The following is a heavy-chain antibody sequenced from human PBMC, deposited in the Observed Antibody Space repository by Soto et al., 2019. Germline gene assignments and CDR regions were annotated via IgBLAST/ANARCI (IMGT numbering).Heavy chain of an antibody. V-gene: IGHV1-69*13. Sequence: SVKVSCKASGGTFSSYAISWVRQAPGQGLEWMGGIIPIFGTADYAQKFQGRVTITADESTSTAYMELSSLRSEDTAVYYCAREGEMPYYYYGLDVWGQGTTVTVSS. D-gene: IGHD3-16*01. CDR1: GGTFSSYA. J-gene: IGHJ6*02. CDR3: AREGEMPYYYYGLDV. CDR2: IIPIFGTA.